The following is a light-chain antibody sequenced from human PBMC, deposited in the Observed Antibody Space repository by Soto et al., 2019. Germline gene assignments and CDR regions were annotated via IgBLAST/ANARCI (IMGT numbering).Light chain of an antibody. CDR3: SSYTSSGTVV. Sequence: QSVLTQPRSVSGSPGQSVTISCTGTSSDVGGYNYVSWYQQHPGKAPKLMIYDVSKRPSGVPDRFSGSKSGNTASLTISGLQAEDEADYYCSSYTSSGTVVFGGGTKLTVL. J-gene: IGLJ2*01. V-gene: IGLV2-11*01. CDR1: SSDVGGYNY. CDR2: DVS.